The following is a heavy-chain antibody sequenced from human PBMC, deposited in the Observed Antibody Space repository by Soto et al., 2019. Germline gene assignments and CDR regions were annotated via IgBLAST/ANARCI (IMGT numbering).Heavy chain of an antibody. CDR2: ISGSGSNI. CDR1: GFIFNSYE. Sequence: GGSLRLSCAASGFIFNSYEMNWVRQAPGKGLEWLSFISGSGSNIYYADSIKGRFTISRDNAENSVYLQMNSLRVDDTAIYYCARDRPFDYWGQGXLVTVSS. V-gene: IGHV3-48*03. J-gene: IGHJ4*02. CDR3: ARDRPFDY.